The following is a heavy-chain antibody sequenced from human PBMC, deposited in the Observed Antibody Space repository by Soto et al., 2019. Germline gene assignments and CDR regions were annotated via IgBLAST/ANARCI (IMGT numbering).Heavy chain of an antibody. CDR1: GDGFSNYG. J-gene: IGHJ4*02. CDR2: ISAYDGQT. CDR3: ARVWYYDSSGYYAFDY. D-gene: IGHD3-22*01. V-gene: IGHV1-18*01. Sequence: ASVKVSCKASGDGFSNYGSSWVRQAPGQGLEWMGWISAYDGQTNYTKKFQGRVTMTTGTSSSTAYMELRSLRSDDTAVYYCARVWYYDSSGYYAFDYWGLGTLVTVSS.